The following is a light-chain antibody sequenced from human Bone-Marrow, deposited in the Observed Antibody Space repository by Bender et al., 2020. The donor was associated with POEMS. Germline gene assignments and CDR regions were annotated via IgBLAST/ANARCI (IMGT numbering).Light chain of an antibody. Sequence: QSVLTQPPSVSGAPGQRVTISCTGTNSNLGAGYDVYWYQQFPGAAPKLLIYDNTNRPSGVPDRFSGSKSGTSASLAITGLQAEDEADYYCQSYDSSLSVSWVFGGGTKLTVL. J-gene: IGLJ3*02. V-gene: IGLV1-40*01. CDR2: DNT. CDR1: NSNLGAGYD. CDR3: QSYDSSLSVSWV.